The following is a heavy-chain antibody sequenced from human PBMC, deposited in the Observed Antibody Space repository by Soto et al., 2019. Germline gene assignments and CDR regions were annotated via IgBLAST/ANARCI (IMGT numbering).Heavy chain of an antibody. CDR2: ISSNGQYT. CDR3: ARDEPESQLDGYFDY. CDR1: GFTFSDYY. Sequence: QVQLVESGGGLVKPGGSLRLSCAASGFTFSDYYMSWIRQAPGKGLEWLSYISSNGQYTTYAASVKGRSTISRDNGKKSLYLQINNLRAEDTAIYYCARDEPESQLDGYFDYWGQGTLVTVS. V-gene: IGHV3-11*05. D-gene: IGHD1-1*01. J-gene: IGHJ4*02.